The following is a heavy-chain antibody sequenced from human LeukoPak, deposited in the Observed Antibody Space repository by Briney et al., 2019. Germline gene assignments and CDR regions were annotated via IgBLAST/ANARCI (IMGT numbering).Heavy chain of an antibody. CDR2: MYYSGST. V-gene: IGHV4-39*07. J-gene: IGHJ3*02. CDR1: GVSISSRSYY. Sequence: SETLSLTCTVSGVSISSRSYYWGWIRQSPGKGLEWIGSMYYSGSTYYNPSLRSRVTISVDTSKNQFSLKLSSVTAADTAVYYCARDLVALLWFGESPRDAFDIWGQGTMVTVSS. D-gene: IGHD3-10*01. CDR3: ARDLVALLWFGESPRDAFDI.